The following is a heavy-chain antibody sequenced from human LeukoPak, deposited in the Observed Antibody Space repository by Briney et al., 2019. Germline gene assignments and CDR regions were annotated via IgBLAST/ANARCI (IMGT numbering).Heavy chain of an antibody. CDR2: IYTSGST. D-gene: IGHD2-2*01. CDR3: ARVGVVPAADDAFDI. J-gene: IGHJ3*02. CDR1: GGSISSYY. V-gene: IGHV4-4*07. Sequence: SETLSLTCTVSGGSISSYYWSWIRQPAGKGLEWIGRIYTSGSTNYNPSLKSRVTISVDTSKNQFSLKLSSVTAADTAVYYCARVGVVPAADDAFDIWGQGTMVTVSS.